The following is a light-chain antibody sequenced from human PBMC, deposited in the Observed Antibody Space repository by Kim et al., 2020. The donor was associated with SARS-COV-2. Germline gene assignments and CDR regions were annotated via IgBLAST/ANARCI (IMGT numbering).Light chain of an antibody. CDR3: QVWDSSSDHWV. CDR1: NIGSKS. V-gene: IGLV3-21*04. CDR2: YDS. Sequence: PGKTAKITCGGNNIGSKSVHWYQQKPGQAPVLVIYYDSDRPSGIPERFSGSNSGNTATLTISRVEAGDEADYYCQVWDSSSDHWVFGGGTQLTVL. J-gene: IGLJ3*02.